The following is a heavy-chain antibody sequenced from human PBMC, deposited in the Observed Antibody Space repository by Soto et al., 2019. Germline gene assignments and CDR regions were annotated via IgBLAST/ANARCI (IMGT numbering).Heavy chain of an antibody. J-gene: IGHJ4*02. D-gene: IGHD2-15*01. V-gene: IGHV4-31*03. CDR3: ARWVDCSGGSCYLGFDF. CDR2: IYYSGTT. Sequence: PSETLSLTCTVSGASITSGSYYWSWIRQHPGKGLEYIGYIYYSGTTDYNPSLKSRVSISVDTSKNQFSLKMNSVSASDTAVYYCARWVDCSGGSCYLGFDFWCPG. CDR1: GASITSGSYY.